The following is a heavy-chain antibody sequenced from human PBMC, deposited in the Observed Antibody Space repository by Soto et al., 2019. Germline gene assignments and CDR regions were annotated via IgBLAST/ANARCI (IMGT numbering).Heavy chain of an antibody. D-gene: IGHD2-15*01. J-gene: IGHJ3*02. V-gene: IGHV1-2*02. CDR1: GYTFTGYY. Sequence: ASVKVSCKASGYTFTGYYMHWVRQAPGQGLEWTGWINPNSGGTNYAQKFQGRVTMTRDTSISTAYMELSRLRSDDTAVYYCATLHCSGGSCYYVPDALDIWGQGTMVTVSS. CDR2: INPNSGGT. CDR3: ATLHCSGGSCYYVPDALDI.